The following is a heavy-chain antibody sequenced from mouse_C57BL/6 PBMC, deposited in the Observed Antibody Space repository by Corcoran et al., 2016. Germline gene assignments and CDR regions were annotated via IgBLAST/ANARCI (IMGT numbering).Heavy chain of an antibody. D-gene: IGHD2-13*01. J-gene: IGHJ4*01. V-gene: IGHV9-3*01. CDR3: ARLGYYGEGAYAMDY. CDR1: GYTFTTYG. CDR2: INTYSGVP. Sequence: QIQLVQSGPELKKPGETVKISCKASGYTFTTYGMSWVKQAPGKGLKWMGWINTYSGVPTYADDFKGRFAFSLETSASTDYLQINNLKNEDTATYFCARLGYYGEGAYAMDYWGQGTSVTVSS.